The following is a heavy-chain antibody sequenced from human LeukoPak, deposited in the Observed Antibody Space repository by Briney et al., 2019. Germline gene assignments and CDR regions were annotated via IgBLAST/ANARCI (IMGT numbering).Heavy chain of an antibody. CDR1: GGSISSSSYY. D-gene: IGHD3-22*01. J-gene: IGHJ3*02. V-gene: IGHV4-39*01. Sequence: SETLSLTCTVSGGSISSSSYYWGWIRQPPGKGLEWIGSIYYSGSTYYNPSLKSRVTISVDTPKNQFSLKLSSVTAADTAVYYCATVITGAFDIWGQGTMVTVSS. CDR2: IYYSGST. CDR3: ATVITGAFDI.